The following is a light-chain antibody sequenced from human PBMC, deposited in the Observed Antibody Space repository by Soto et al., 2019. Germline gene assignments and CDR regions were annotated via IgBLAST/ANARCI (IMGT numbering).Light chain of an antibody. CDR3: QQYDSSPKT. V-gene: IGKV3-20*01. J-gene: IGKJ1*01. CDR2: GAS. CDR1: QSGSSSY. Sequence: EIVLTQSPGTLSLSPGERATLSCRASQSGSSSYLAWYQQKPGQAPRLLIYGASSRATGIPDRVSGSGSGTDFTLTISRLEPEDFAVYDCQQYDSSPKTFGQGTKVDIK.